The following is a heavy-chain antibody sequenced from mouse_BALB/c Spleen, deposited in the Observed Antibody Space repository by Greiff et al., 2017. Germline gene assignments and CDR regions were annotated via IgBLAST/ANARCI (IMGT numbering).Heavy chain of an antibody. CDR1: GYTFTSYT. J-gene: IGHJ4*01. CDR2: INPSSGYT. D-gene: IGHD2-2*01. CDR3: ARGGWLRREAYDAMDY. Sequence: QVQLQQSGAELARPGASVKMSCKASGYTFTSYTMHWVKQRPGQGLEWIGYINPSSGYTNYNQKFKDKATLTADKSSSTAYMQLSSLTSEDSAVYYCARGGWLRREAYDAMDYWGQGTSVTVSS. V-gene: IGHV1-4*01.